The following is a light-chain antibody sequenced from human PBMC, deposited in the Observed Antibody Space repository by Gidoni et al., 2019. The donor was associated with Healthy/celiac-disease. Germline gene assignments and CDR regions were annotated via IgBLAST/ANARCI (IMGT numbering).Light chain of an antibody. CDR3: QQYNSYSPTWT. CDR2: DAS. CDR1: QRISSW. V-gene: IGKV1-5*01. J-gene: IGKJ1*01. Sequence: QLTQSPSTLSASVGDKVTITCLASQRISSWLAWYQQKQGKAPKLLIYDASSLESGVPSRFSGSGSGTEFTLTISSMQPDDFATYYCQQYNSYSPTWTFGQGTKVEIK.